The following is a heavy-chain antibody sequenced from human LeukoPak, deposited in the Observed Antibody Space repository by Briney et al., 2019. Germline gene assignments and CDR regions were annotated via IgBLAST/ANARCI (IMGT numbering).Heavy chain of an antibody. D-gene: IGHD5-18*01. V-gene: IGHV3-53*04. CDR2: IYSGGST. CDR3: ASSGYSYGLTH. CDR1: GFTFSSYS. J-gene: IGHJ4*02. Sequence: GGSLRLSCAASGFTFSSYSMNWVRQAPGKGLEWVSVIYSGGSTYYADSVKGRFTISRHNSKNTLYLQMNSLRAEDTAVYYCASSGYSYGLTHWGQGTLVTVSS.